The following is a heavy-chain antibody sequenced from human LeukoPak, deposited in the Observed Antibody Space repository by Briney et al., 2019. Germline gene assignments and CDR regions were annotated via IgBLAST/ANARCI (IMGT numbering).Heavy chain of an antibody. Sequence: SQTLSLTCAISGDSVSSNSAAWNRIRQSPSRGLEWLGRTYYRSKWYNDYAVSVKSRITINPDTSKNQFSLQLNSVTPEDTAVYYCARARLGYCTNGVCYTDYYYYMDVWGKGTTVTVSS. CDR3: ARARLGYCTNGVCYTDYYYYMDV. CDR2: TYYRSKWYN. D-gene: IGHD2-8*01. CDR1: GDSVSSNSAA. J-gene: IGHJ6*03. V-gene: IGHV6-1*01.